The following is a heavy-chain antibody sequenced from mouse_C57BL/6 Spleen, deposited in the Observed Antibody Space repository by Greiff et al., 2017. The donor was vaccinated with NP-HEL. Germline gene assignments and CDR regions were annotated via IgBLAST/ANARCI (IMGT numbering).Heavy chain of an antibody. CDR1: GFTFSSYA. CDR2: ISDGGSYT. J-gene: IGHJ4*01. D-gene: IGHD6-5*01. Sequence: EVKLMESGGGLVKPGGSLKLSCAASGFTFSSYAMSWVRQTPEKRLEWVATISDGGSYTYYPDNVKGRFTISRDNANNNLYLQMRHLKSEDTAMYYCARERAYDYYAMDYWGQGTSVTVSS. CDR3: ARERAYDYYAMDY. V-gene: IGHV5-4*01.